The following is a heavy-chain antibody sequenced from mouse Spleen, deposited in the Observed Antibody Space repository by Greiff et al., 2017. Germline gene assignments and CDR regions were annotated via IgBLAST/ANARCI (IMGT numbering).Heavy chain of an antibody. Sequence: VKLMESGAELVRPGTSVKVSCKASGYAFTNYLIEWVKQRPGQGLEWIGVINPGSGGTNYNEKFKGKATLTADKSSSTAYMQLSSLTSDDSAVYFCARERFDYWGQGTTLTVSS. J-gene: IGHJ2*01. CDR1: GYAFTNYL. V-gene: IGHV1-54*01. CDR2: INPGSGGT. CDR3: ARERFDY.